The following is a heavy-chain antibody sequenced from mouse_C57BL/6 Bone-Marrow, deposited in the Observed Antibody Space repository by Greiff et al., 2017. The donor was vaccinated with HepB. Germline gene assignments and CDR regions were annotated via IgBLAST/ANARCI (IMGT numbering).Heavy chain of an antibody. V-gene: IGHV1-61*01. J-gene: IGHJ4*01. CDR2: IYPSDSET. Sequence: VQLQQPGAELVRPGSSVKLSCKASGYTFTSYWMDWVKQRPGQGLEWIGNIYPSDSETHYNQKFKDKATLTVDKSSSTAYMQLSSLTSEDSAVYYCARRLLWLRRDAMDYWGQGTSVTVSS. CDR1: GYTFTSYW. D-gene: IGHD2-2*01. CDR3: ARRLLWLRRDAMDY.